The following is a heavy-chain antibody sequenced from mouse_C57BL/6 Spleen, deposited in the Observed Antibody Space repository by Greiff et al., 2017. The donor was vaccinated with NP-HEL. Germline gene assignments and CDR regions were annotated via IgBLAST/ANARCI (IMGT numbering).Heavy chain of an antibody. CDR1: GYSFTGYY. V-gene: IGHV1-43*01. Sequence: VQLKQSGPELVKPGASVKISCKASGYSFTGYYMHWVKQSSEKSLEWIGEINPSTGGTSYNQKFKGKATLTVDKSSSTAYMQLKSLTSEDSAVYYCVGGFDYWGQGTTLTVSS. CDR2: INPSTGGT. D-gene: IGHD3-1*01. J-gene: IGHJ2*01. CDR3: VGGFDY.